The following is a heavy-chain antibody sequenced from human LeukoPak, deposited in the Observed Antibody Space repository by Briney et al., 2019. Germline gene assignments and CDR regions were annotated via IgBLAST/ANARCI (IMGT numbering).Heavy chain of an antibody. Sequence: PGGSLRLSCAASGFTFSSSAMSWVRQVPGKGLEWVSTISGSGGSTYYADSVKGRFTISGDNSKNTLYLQTNSLRVEDTAVYYCAKRITIFGSYYYGMDVWGQGSTVTVSS. CDR1: GFTFSSSA. D-gene: IGHD3-3*01. CDR3: AKRITIFGSYYYGMDV. V-gene: IGHV3-23*01. J-gene: IGHJ6*02. CDR2: ISGSGGST.